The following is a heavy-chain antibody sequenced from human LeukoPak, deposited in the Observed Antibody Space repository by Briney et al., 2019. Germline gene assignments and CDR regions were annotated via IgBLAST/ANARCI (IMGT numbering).Heavy chain of an antibody. V-gene: IGHV4-59*08. J-gene: IGHJ3*02. D-gene: IGHD3-10*01. CDR2: IYYSGST. CDR1: SSSISGYY. Sequence: SETLSLTCTVSSSSISGYYWSWIRQPPGKGLEWIGYIYYSGSTNYNSSLKSRVTISVDTSKNQFSLKLSSVTAADTAVYYCARSGLLWFGDDAFDIWGQGTMVTVSS. CDR3: ARSGLLWFGDDAFDI.